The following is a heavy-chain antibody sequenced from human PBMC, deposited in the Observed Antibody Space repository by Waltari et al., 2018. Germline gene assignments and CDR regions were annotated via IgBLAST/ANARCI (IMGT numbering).Heavy chain of an antibody. J-gene: IGHJ1*01. CDR1: GFTFSSYS. Sequence: EVQLVESGGGLVKPGGSLRLSCAASGFTFSSYSMNWVRQAQGKGPEWVSSISSSSSYIYYADSVKGRFTISRDNAKNSLYLQMNSLRAEDTAVYYCARSVEDCSSTSCYTAEYFQHWGQGTLVTVSS. CDR3: ARSVEDCSSTSCYTAEYFQH. CDR2: ISSSSSYI. D-gene: IGHD2-2*02. V-gene: IGHV3-21*01.